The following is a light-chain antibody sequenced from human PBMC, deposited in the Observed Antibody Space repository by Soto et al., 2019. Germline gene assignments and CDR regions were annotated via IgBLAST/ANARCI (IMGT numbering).Light chain of an antibody. CDR2: WAS. CDR3: QQYYSTPPT. J-gene: IGKJ1*01. Sequence: DIVMTQSPDSLAVSLGERATINCKSSQSVLYSSNNKNYLAWYQQKPGQRPKLLIYWASTRESGVPDRFSGSGSGTDFTRTISSLQAEDVEVYYCQQYYSTPPTFGQGTKVEI. V-gene: IGKV4-1*01. CDR1: QSVLYSSNNKNY.